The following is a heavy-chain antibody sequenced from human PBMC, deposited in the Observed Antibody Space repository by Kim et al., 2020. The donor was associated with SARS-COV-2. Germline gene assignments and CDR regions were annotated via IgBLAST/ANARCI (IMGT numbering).Heavy chain of an antibody. CDR2: IYYSGST. D-gene: IGHD3-9*01. V-gene: IGHV4-39*01. CDR1: GGSISSSSYY. J-gene: IGHJ4*02. Sequence: SETLSLTCTVSGGSISSSSYYWGWIRQPPGKGLEWIGSIYYSGSTYYNPSLKSRVTISVDTSKNQFSLKLSSVTAADTAVYYCARILRYFDWLSNHPDYWGQGTLVTVSS. CDR3: ARILRYFDWLSNHPDY.